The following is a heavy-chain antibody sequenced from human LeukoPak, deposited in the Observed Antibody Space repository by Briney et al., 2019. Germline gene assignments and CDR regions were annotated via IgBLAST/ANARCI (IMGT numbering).Heavy chain of an antibody. D-gene: IGHD6-19*01. J-gene: IGHJ4*02. CDR3: ARAEGYSSGWPYFDY. V-gene: IGHV3-66*02. CDR2: IYSGGST. Sequence: GGSLRLSCAASGFTVSSNYMSWVRQAPGKGLEWVSVIYSGGSTYYADSVKGRFTISRGNSKNTLYLQMDSLRAEDTAVYYCARAEGYSSGWPYFDYWGQGTLVTVPS. CDR1: GFTVSSNY.